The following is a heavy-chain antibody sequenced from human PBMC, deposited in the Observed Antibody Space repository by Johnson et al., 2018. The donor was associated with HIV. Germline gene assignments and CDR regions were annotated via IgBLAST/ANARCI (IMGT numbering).Heavy chain of an antibody. CDR2: ISSNGVGT. J-gene: IGHJ3*02. V-gene: IGHV3-64*01. Sequence: VQLVESGGGLVQPGGSLRLSCAASGFTFSSYAMHWVRQAPGKGLEYVSAISSNGVGTYYANSVKGRFTISRDNSKNTLHLQMGSLRTEDMAVYYCARTGRWELLPDAFDSWGQGTMVTVSS. D-gene: IGHD1-26*01. CDR3: ARTGRWELLPDAFDS. CDR1: GFTFSSYA.